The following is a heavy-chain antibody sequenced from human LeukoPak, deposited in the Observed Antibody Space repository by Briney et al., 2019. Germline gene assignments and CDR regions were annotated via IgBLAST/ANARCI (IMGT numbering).Heavy chain of an antibody. CDR2: ISANGGGT. CDR1: GFTFSNYA. Sequence: GGSLRLSCAASGFTFSNYAMSWVRQAPGKGLEWVSAISANGGGTYYADSVKGRFTISRDNSKNTLYLQMNSLRAEDTAVYYCAKGSSPFDYWGQGALVTVSS. D-gene: IGHD6-13*01. V-gene: IGHV3-23*01. J-gene: IGHJ4*02. CDR3: AKGSSPFDY.